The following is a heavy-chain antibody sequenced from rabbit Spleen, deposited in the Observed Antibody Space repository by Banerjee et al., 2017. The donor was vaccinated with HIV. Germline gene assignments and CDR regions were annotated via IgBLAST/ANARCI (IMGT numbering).Heavy chain of an antibody. CDR2: IATITGSA. D-gene: IGHD1-1*01. CDR1: GFSFSSSYW. Sequence: QEQLVESGGGLVQPEGSLTPTCTASGFSFSSSYWMCWVRQAPGKGLELITCIATITGSAYYANWAKGRFTISRTTTTVTLQMTSLTAADTATYFCARDLSNVIGWNFGLWGPGTLVTVS. V-gene: IGHV1S45*01. CDR3: ARDLSNVIGWNFGL. J-gene: IGHJ4*01.